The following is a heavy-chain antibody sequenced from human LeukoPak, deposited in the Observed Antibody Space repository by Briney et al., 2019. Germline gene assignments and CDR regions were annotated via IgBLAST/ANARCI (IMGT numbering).Heavy chain of an antibody. J-gene: IGHJ6*03. V-gene: IGHV3-48*03. CDR2: ISNSGSTI. CDR1: GFTFSNYE. Sequence: GGSLRLSCAASGFTFSNYEMNWVRQAPGKGLEWVSYISNSGSTIYYADSVKGRFTISRDNSKNTLYLQMNSLRAEDTAVYYCARLETGVGHYMDVWGKGTTVTISS. CDR3: ARLETGVGHYMDV. D-gene: IGHD7-27*01.